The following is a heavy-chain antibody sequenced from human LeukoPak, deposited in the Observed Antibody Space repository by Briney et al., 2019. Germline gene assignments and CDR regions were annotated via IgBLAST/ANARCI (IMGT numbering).Heavy chain of an antibody. D-gene: IGHD1-14*01. CDR1: GFTFSSYP. Sequence: GGSLRLSCAGSGFTFSSYPMSWVRQAPGKGLQWVSAISNGGGSAYYADSVKGRYTISRDNSKSTLYLQMNSLRAEDTAIYYCAARPRMPPRFDYWGQGALVTVSS. J-gene: IGHJ4*02. CDR3: AARPRMPPRFDY. V-gene: IGHV3-23*01. CDR2: ISNGGGSA.